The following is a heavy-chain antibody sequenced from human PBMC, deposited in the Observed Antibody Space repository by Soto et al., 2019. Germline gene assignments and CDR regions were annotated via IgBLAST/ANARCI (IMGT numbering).Heavy chain of an antibody. V-gene: IGHV1-69*12. CDR1: GGTFSSYA. CDR2: IIPIFGTA. CDR3: ARVGYTGYDSHVDV. Sequence: QVQLVQSGAEVKKPGSSVKVSCKASGGTFSSYAISWVRQAPGQGIAWMGGIIPIFGTANYAQKFQGRVQITADESASPADMELSSLRSVDTAVYYCARVGYTGYDSHVDVWGQGTTVTVSS. D-gene: IGHD5-12*01. J-gene: IGHJ6*02.